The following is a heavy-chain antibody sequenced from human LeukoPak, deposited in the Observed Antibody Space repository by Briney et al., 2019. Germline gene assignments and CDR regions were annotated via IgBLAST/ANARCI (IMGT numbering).Heavy chain of an antibody. Sequence: SVTVSFKASVGTFSSYAISWVRQAPGQGREWMGGIIPIFGTANYAQKFQGRVTITADESTSTAYMELSSLRSEDTAVYYCARGAGYSSSWYVYYFDYWGQGTLVTVSS. CDR1: VGTFSSYA. D-gene: IGHD6-13*01. V-gene: IGHV1-69*13. J-gene: IGHJ4*02. CDR2: IIPIFGTA. CDR3: ARGAGYSSSWYVYYFDY.